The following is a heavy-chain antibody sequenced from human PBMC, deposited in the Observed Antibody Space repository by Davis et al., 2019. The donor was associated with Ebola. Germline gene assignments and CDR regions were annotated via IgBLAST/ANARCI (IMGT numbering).Heavy chain of an antibody. CDR2: IWYDGSNK. V-gene: IGHV3-33*08. J-gene: IGHJ6*02. Sequence: GESLKISCAASGFTFSSYAMSWVRQAPGKGLEWVAVIWYDGSNKYYADSVKGRFTISRDNSKNTLYLQMNSLRAEDTAVYYCARVDRWYYDILVDYYGMDVWGQGTTVTVSS. CDR3: ARVDRWYYDILVDYYGMDV. CDR1: GFTFSSYA. D-gene: IGHD3-9*01.